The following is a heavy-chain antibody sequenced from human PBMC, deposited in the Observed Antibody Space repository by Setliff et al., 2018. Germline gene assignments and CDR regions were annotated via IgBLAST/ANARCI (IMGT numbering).Heavy chain of an antibody. CDR1: GGSIGSYY. CDR2: IYTTGST. Sequence: PSETLSLTCTVSGGSIGSYYWTWIRQPAGRGLEWIGRIYTTGSTNFNPSLNSRVTMSLDKSKNQFSLKLSSVTAADSAVYFCARVRIVPYCMDVWGKGTTVTAP. V-gene: IGHV4-4*07. D-gene: IGHD2-15*01. CDR3: ARVRIVPYCMDV. J-gene: IGHJ6*03.